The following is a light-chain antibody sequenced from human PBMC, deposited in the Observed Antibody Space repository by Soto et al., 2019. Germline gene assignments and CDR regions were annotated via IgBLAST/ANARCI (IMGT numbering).Light chain of an antibody. CDR2: DVS. V-gene: IGLV2-14*01. CDR3: ISYTSSSTLV. Sequence: QSALTQPASVSGSPGQSITISCTGTSSDVGGYNYVSWYQQHPGKAPKLMIYDVSNRPSGVSNRFSGSKSGNTASLTISVLQAEDEAYYYCISYTSSSTLVFGTGTKLTVL. J-gene: IGLJ1*01. CDR1: SSDVGGYNY.